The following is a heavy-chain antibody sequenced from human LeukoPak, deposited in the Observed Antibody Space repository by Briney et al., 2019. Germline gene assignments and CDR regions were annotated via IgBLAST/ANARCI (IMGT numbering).Heavy chain of an antibody. D-gene: IGHD3/OR15-3a*01. CDR3: ARSAWGYDLNAFDI. J-gene: IGHJ3*02. Sequence: GGSLRLSCAASGFTFSDYYMSWIRQAPGKGLEWVSYISSSGSTIYYADSVKGRFTISRDNAKNSLYLQMNSLRAEDTAVCYCARSAWGYDLNAFDIWGQGTMVTVSS. CDR1: GFTFSDYY. V-gene: IGHV3-11*01. CDR2: ISSSGSTI.